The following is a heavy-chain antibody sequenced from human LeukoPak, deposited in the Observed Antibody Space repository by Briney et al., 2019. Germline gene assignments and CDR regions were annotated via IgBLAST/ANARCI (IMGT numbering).Heavy chain of an antibody. D-gene: IGHD3-10*01. CDR1: GHTLTELS. J-gene: IGHJ4*02. CDR2: FDPEDGET. Sequence: ASVKVSCKVSGHTLTELSMHWVRQAPGKGLEWMGGFDPEDGETIYAQKFQGRVTMTEDTSTDTAYMELSSLRSEDTAVYYCATDGLGFGELSYWGQGTLVTVSS. V-gene: IGHV1-24*01. CDR3: ATDGLGFGELSY.